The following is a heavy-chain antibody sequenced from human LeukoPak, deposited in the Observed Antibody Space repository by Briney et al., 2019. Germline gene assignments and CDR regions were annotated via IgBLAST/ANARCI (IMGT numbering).Heavy chain of an antibody. CDR2: INHSGST. CDR1: GGSFSGYY. V-gene: IGHV4-34*01. D-gene: IGHD5-18*01. J-gene: IGHJ4*02. CDR3: ARGVGYSYGTG. Sequence: SETLSLTCAVYGGSFSGYYWSWIGQPPGKGLEWIGEINHSGSTNYNPSLKSRVTISVDTSKNQFSLKLSSVTAADTAVYYCARGVGYSYGTGWGQGTLVTVSS.